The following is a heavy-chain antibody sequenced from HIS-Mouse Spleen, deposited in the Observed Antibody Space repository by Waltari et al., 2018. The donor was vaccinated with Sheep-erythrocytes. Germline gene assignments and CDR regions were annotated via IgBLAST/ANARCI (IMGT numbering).Heavy chain of an antibody. J-gene: IGHJ4*02. V-gene: IGHV1-46*01. CDR1: GYTFTSYY. CDR3: ARDHSIVVPYYVDY. D-gene: IGHD3-22*01. Sequence: QVQLVQSGAEVKKPGASVKVSCKASGYTFTSYYMHWVRQAPGQGLEWMGIINPSGGRTSDAQKFQGRVSMTRDTSTSTVYMELSSLRSEDTGVYYCARDHSIVVPYYVDYWGQGTLVTVSS. CDR2: INPSGGRT.